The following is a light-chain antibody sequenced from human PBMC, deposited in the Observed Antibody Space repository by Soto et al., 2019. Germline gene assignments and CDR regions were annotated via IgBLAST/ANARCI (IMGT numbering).Light chain of an antibody. Sequence: IVMTQSPATLSVSPGERATLSCRASQSVSSKLAWYQQKPGQAPRLLIYGASTRATGIPASFSGSGSGTEFTLTISSLQYEDFAVYYCQQYNNWPTWTFGQGTKVDIK. CDR1: QSVSSK. J-gene: IGKJ1*01. CDR3: QQYNNWPTWT. V-gene: IGKV3-15*01. CDR2: GAS.